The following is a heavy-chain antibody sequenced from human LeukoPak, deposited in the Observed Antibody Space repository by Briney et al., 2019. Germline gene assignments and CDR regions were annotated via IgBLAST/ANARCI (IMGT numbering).Heavy chain of an antibody. CDR1: GGSISSGSYY. J-gene: IGHJ4*02. Sequence: PSQTLSLTCTVSGGSISSGSYYWSWIRQPAGKGLEWIGRIYTSGSTNYNPSLKSRVTISVDTSKNQFSLKLSSVTAAGTAVYYCARGEGRKRFDYWGQGTLVTVSS. D-gene: IGHD1-1*01. V-gene: IGHV4-61*02. CDR3: ARGEGRKRFDY. CDR2: IYTSGST.